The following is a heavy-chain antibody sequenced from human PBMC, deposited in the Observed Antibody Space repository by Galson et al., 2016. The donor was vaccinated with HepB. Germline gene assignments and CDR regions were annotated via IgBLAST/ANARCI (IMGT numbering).Heavy chain of an antibody. D-gene: IGHD1-26*01. CDR1: GFTFSTYG. CDR3: AKNSLRVIVGAADY. J-gene: IGHJ4*02. Sequence: SLRLSCAASGFTFSTYGMHWVRQGPGKGLEWVSVISYDGSHKYYADSVKGRFTISRDISKNTLYLQMNSLRAEDTAVYYCAKNSLRVIVGAADYWGQGTLVTVSS. V-gene: IGHV3-30-3*02. CDR2: ISYDGSHK.